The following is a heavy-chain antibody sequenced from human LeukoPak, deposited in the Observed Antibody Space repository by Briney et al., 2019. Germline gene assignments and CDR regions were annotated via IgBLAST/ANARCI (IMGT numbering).Heavy chain of an antibody. CDR3: AADGYYYDSSGYYYFDY. CDR2: IVVGSGNI. D-gene: IGHD3-22*01. J-gene: IGHJ4*02. V-gene: IGHV1-58*01. Sequence: ASVKVSCKASGFTFTSSAVQWVRQARGQRLEWIGWIVVGSGNINYAQKFQERVTITRDMSTSTAYMELSSLRSEDTAVYYCAADGYYYDSSGYYYFDYWGQGTLVTVSS. CDR1: GFTFTSSA.